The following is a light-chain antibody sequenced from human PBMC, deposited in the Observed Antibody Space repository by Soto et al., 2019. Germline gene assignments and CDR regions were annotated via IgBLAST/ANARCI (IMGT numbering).Light chain of an antibody. CDR1: SSDVGGYNY. CDR3: CSYAGSYIPYV. Sequence: QSALTQPRSVSGSPGQSVTISCTGTSSDVGGYNYVSWYQQHPGKAPKLMIYDVSKRPSGVPDRFSGSKSGNTASLTISGFQAEDEADYYCCSYAGSYIPYVFGTGTKVTVL. J-gene: IGLJ1*01. CDR2: DVS. V-gene: IGLV2-11*01.